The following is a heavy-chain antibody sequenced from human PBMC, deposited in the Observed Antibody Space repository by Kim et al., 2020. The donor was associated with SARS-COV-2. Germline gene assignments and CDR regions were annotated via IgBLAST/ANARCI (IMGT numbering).Heavy chain of an antibody. CDR2: IYESGGN. V-gene: IGHV4-30-2*06. J-gene: IGHJ4*02. Sequence: SETLSLTCDVSGASISSGSYSWSWLRQSPGQGLEWIASIYESGGNYHTLSHRSRLSISMDRSGNRFSLTLISVTAADTADYYCARVPYSDYFDYCDRGIL. CDR3: ARVPYSDYFDY. CDR1: GASISSGSYS. D-gene: IGHD4-4*01.